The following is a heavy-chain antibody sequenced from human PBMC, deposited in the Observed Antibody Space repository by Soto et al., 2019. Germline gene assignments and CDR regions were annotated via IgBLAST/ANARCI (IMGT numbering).Heavy chain of an antibody. V-gene: IGHV1-18*01. J-gene: IGHJ4*02. Sequence: ASVKVSCKASGYTFTSYGISWVRQAPGQGLEWMGWIRTSNANTNYAKNLQGRVTMTTDTSTSTAYMELRSLRSDDTAVYYCARGAFGEVSFDYWGQRTQVTVSP. D-gene: IGHD3-10*01. CDR1: GYTFTSYG. CDR3: ARGAFGEVSFDY. CDR2: IRTSNANT.